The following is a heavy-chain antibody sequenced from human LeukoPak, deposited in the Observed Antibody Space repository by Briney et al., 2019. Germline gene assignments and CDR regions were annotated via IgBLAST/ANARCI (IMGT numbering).Heavy chain of an antibody. D-gene: IGHD3-3*01. J-gene: IGHJ3*02. CDR2: INPNSGGT. Sequence: ASVKVSCKASGYTFTGYYMHWVRQAPGQGLEWMGWINPNSGGTNYAQKFQGWVTMTRDTSISTAYMELSRLRSDDTAVYYCARDLYRRLTYYDVWSGSYDAFYIWGQGTMVTV. V-gene: IGHV1-2*04. CDR1: GYTFTGYY. CDR3: ARDLYRRLTYYDVWSGSYDAFYI.